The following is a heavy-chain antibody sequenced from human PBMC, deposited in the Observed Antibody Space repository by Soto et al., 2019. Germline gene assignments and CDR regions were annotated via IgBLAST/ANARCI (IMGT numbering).Heavy chain of an antibody. CDR3: ARDRDDYGSGNYYNRIDF. D-gene: IGHD3-10*01. Sequence: QVQLVQSGAEVKKPGSSVKVSCKASGGIFSTYAISWLRQAPGQGLEWMGGIIPLFGTPIYAQRFQGRVTITADESTRTAYMELSRLRSEDTAVYYCARDRDDYGSGNYYNRIDFWGQGTLVTVSS. CDR1: GGIFSTYA. CDR2: IIPLFGTP. J-gene: IGHJ4*02. V-gene: IGHV1-69*01.